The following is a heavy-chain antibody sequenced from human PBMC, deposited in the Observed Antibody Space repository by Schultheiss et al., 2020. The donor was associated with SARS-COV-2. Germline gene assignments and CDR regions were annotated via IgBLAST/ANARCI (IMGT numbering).Heavy chain of an antibody. J-gene: IGHJ4*02. D-gene: IGHD1-26*01. CDR2: IGTAGDT. CDR3: AKRGREHLPDY. V-gene: IGHV3-23*01. CDR1: GFTFSSYA. Sequence: GGSLRLSCAASGFTFSSYAMSWVRQAPGKGLEWVSAIGTAGDTYYPGSVKGRFTISRDNSKNTLYLQMNSLRAEDTAVYYCAKRGREHLPDYWGQGTLVTVSS.